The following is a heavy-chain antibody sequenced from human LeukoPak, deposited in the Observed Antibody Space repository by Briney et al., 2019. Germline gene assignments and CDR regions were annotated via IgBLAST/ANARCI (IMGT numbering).Heavy chain of an antibody. Sequence: GSLRLSCAASGFTFSSYGMSWVRQAPGKGLEWIGSIYHSGSTYYNPSLKSRVTISVDTSKNQFSLKLSSVTAADTAVYYCASGGYSSSWYYYYYMDVWGKGTTVTVSS. D-gene: IGHD6-13*01. CDR3: ASGGYSSSWYYYYYMDV. V-gene: IGHV4-38-2*01. CDR1: GFTFSSYG. CDR2: IYHSGST. J-gene: IGHJ6*03.